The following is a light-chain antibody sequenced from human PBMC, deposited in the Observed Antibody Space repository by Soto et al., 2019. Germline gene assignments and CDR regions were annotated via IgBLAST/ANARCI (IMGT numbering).Light chain of an antibody. V-gene: IGLV2-14*01. J-gene: IGLJ2*01. Sequence: QSALTQPASVSGSPRRSITISCTGTSSDVGDYNYVSWYQQHPGKAPKLLIYGVSNRPSGISSHFSGSKSGNTASLTISGLQAEDEADYYCSSYTSTNTLIFGGGTKVTVL. CDR3: SSYTSTNTLI. CDR2: GVS. CDR1: SSDVGDYNY.